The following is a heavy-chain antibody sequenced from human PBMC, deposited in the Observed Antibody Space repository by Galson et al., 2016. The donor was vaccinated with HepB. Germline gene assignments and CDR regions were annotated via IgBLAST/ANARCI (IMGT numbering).Heavy chain of an antibody. Sequence: SVRLSCAASGFTFSGSAMHWVRQAPGKGLEWVGRIRSKTHNYATAYAASVKGRLTISRDDSENTAYLQMNSLKTEDTAVYYCTKIVTMIRGLWYYFDYWGQGTLVTVSS. CDR2: IRSKTHNYAT. CDR3: TKIVTMIRGLWYYFDY. CDR1: GFTFSGSA. V-gene: IGHV3-73*01. D-gene: IGHD3-10*01. J-gene: IGHJ4*02.